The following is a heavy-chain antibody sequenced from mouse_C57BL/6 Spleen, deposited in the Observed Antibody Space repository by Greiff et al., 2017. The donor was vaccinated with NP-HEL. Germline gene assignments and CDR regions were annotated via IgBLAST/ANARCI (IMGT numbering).Heavy chain of an antibody. CDR3: ARGGYYGSSYYWYFDV. D-gene: IGHD1-1*01. J-gene: IGHJ1*03. CDR2: INPNYGTT. CDR1: GYSFTDYN. V-gene: IGHV1-39*01. Sequence: VQLKESGPELVKPGASVKISCKASGYSFTDYNMNWVKQSNGKSLEWIGVINPNYGTTSYNQKFKGKATLTVDKSSSTAYMKLNSLTSEDSAVYYCARGGYYGSSYYWYFDVWGTGTTVTVSS.